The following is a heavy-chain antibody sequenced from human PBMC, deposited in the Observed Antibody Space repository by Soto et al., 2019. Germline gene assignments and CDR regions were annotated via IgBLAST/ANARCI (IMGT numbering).Heavy chain of an antibody. CDR1: GFTFSNYW. CDR3: ARDYGVFGY. CDR2: IKEDGSDK. J-gene: IGHJ4*02. V-gene: IGHV3-7*04. D-gene: IGHD3-10*01. Sequence: EVQLVESGGGLVQPGGSLRLSCAASGFTFSNYWMTWVRQAPGKGLEWVANIKEDGSDKYYVDSVKGRFTSSRDNAKNSLYLQMNSLRAEDTAVYYCARDYGVFGYWGQGTLVTVSS.